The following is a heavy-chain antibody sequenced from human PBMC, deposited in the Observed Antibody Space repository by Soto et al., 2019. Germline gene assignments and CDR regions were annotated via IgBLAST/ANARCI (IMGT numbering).Heavy chain of an antibody. J-gene: IGHJ5*02. V-gene: IGHV4-34*01. Sequence: SETLSLTCAVYGGSFSGYYWSWIRQPPGKGLEWIGEINHSGSTNYNPSLKSRVTISVDTSKNQFSLKLSSVTAADTAVYYCARREAHFWSGYYNWFGPWGQGTLVTVSS. CDR2: INHSGST. CDR1: GGSFSGYY. D-gene: IGHD3-3*02. CDR3: ARREAHFWSGYYNWFGP.